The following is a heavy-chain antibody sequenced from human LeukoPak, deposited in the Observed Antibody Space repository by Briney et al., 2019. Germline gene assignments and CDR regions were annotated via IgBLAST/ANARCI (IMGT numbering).Heavy chain of an antibody. V-gene: IGHV6-1*01. CDR2: TYYRSKWYN. J-gene: IGHJ2*01. Sequence: PSQTLSLTCAISGDSVSSNSAAWNWIRQSPSRGLEWPGRTYYRSKWYNDYAVSVKSRITINPDTSKNQFSLQLNSVTPEDTAVYYCARTYSGSSKGDWYFDLWGRGTLVTVSS. CDR3: ARTYSGSSKGDWYFDL. D-gene: IGHD1-26*01. CDR1: GDSVSSNSAA.